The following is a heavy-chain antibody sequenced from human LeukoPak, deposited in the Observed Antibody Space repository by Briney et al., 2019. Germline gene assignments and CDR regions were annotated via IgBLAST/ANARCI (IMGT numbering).Heavy chain of an antibody. Sequence: PSETLSLTCTVSGYSISTNYYWAWIRQSPGTGLEWIGSVYHNGETYYNPSLKSRVIISVDTSKNEFSLRLTSVTAADTAVFYCVTPRSWELCDMAVWGKGTTVIVSS. D-gene: IGHD1-26*01. CDR3: VTPRSWELCDMAV. CDR1: GYSISTNYY. V-gene: IGHV4-38-2*02. CDR2: VYHNGET. J-gene: IGHJ6*03.